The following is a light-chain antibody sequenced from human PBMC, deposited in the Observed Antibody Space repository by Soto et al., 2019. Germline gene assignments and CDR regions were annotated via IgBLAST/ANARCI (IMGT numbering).Light chain of an antibody. J-gene: IGKJ3*01. CDR3: QQYKIWPPFT. CDR1: QSLSDN. V-gene: IGKV3-15*01. CDR2: GAS. Sequence: EIGITQSPATLSVSPGERATLSCRASQSLSDNLAWYQQKPGQAPRLLIYGASTRATGIPARFSGSGSGTEFTLTINSLQSEDSAVYYCQQYKIWPPFTFGPGTKVDIK.